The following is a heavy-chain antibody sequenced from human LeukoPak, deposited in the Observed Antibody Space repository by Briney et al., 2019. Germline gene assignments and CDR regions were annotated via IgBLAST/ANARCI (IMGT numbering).Heavy chain of an antibody. D-gene: IGHD2/OR15-2a*01. V-gene: IGHV4-39*01. Sequence: SETLSLTCTVSGGSISSSNYYWGWIRQPPGKGLEWIGSIYDSGSAYYNPALKSRVTISVDTSKNQFSLRLSSVTAADTAVYYCARLTTYYFDYWGQGTLVTVSS. CDR3: ARLTTYYFDY. J-gene: IGHJ4*02. CDR2: IYDSGSA. CDR1: GGSISSSNYY.